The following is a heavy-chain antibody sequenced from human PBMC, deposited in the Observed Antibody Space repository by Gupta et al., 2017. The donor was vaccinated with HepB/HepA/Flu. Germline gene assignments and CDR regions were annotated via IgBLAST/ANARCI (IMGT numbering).Heavy chain of an antibody. J-gene: IGHJ3*02. CDR2: ISGSGGST. Sequence: VELLESGGGWVQPVGSLRLACAASGVTLSSSAMRWVRQSPGRGLEWVSAISGSGGSTYYADSLKGRLTISRDNPKNPLYLQRNSLRAEDRAVYYWANDLGVGATSDDAFDIWGQGTMVTVSS. CDR3: ANDLGVGATSDDAFDI. D-gene: IGHD1-26*01. CDR1: GVTLSSSA. V-gene: IGHV3-23*01.